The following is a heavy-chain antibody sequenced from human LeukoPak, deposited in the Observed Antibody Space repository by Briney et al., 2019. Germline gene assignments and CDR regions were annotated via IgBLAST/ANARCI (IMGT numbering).Heavy chain of an antibody. J-gene: IGHJ3*02. Sequence: SETLSLTCTVSGGSSRSDFWHWIRQRARKGLEWVGRVYSNGNTNYNPSLKRRLTMSLDTSKKQFSLRMTSVTAADTAVYYCARERGDAVDAFDIWGQGTVVTVSS. CDR1: GGSSRSDF. D-gene: IGHD3-16*01. CDR3: ARERGDAVDAFDI. CDR2: VYSNGNT. V-gene: IGHV4-4*07.